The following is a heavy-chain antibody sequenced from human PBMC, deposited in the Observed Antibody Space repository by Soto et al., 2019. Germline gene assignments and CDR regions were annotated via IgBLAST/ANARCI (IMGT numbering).Heavy chain of an antibody. V-gene: IGHV5-10-1*01. CDR1: GYSFTRYW. CDR3: ARHSDYYGSGSYQYYYYYYGMDV. D-gene: IGHD3-10*01. J-gene: IGHJ6*02. CDR2: MDPSDSYT. Sequence: GESLKISCKGSGYSFTRYWISWVRQMPGKALEWMGRMDPSDSYTNYSPSFQGHVTISADKSISTAYLPWSSLKASDTAMYYCARHSDYYGSGSYQYYYYYYGMDVWGQGTTVTVS.